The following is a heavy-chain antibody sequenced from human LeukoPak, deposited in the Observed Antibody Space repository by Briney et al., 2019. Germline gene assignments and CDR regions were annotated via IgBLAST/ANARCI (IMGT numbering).Heavy chain of an antibody. CDR2: INHSGST. CDR3: ARGCVGFIIKFGGVSHFGY. CDR1: GGSFSGYY. V-gene: IGHV4-34*01. D-gene: IGHD3-16*01. J-gene: IGHJ4*02. Sequence: SETLSLTCAVYGGSFSGYYWSWMPQPPGKGLKGIGEINHSGSTNYNPSLKSRVTISVDTSKNQFSLKLSSVIAADTAVYYCARGCVGFIIKFGGVSHFGYWCQGTLVTVSS.